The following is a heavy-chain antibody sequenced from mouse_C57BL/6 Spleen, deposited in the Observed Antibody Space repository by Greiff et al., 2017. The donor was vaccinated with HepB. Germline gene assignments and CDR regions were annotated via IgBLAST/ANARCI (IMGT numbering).Heavy chain of an antibody. CDR3: ARTGVFYQAGFAY. D-gene: IGHD2-1*01. J-gene: IGHJ3*01. CDR1: GYAFSSYW. V-gene: IGHV1-80*01. Sequence: VQLQQSGAELVKPGASVKISCKASGYAFSSYWMNWVKQRPGKGLEWIGQIYPGDGDTNYNGKFKGKATLTADKSSSTAYMQLSSLTSEDSAVYFCARTGVFYQAGFAYWGQGTLVTVSA. CDR2: IYPGDGDT.